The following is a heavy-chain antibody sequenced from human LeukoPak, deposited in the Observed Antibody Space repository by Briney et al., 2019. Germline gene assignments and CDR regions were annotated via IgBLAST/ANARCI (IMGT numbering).Heavy chain of an antibody. Sequence: SETLSLTCTVSSGSISSYYWNWIRQPPGKGLEWIGYIYYSGSTNYNPSLKSRLTISVDTPKNQFSLKLSSVTAADTAVYYCARIAVAGPYDAFDIWGQGTMVTVSS. CDR2: IYYSGST. D-gene: IGHD6-19*01. CDR3: ARIAVAGPYDAFDI. V-gene: IGHV4-59*01. CDR1: SGSISSYY. J-gene: IGHJ3*02.